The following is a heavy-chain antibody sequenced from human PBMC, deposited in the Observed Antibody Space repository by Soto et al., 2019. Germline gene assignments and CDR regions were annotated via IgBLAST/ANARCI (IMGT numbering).Heavy chain of an antibody. CDR2: IKVDGSEQ. CDR3: ESVGVVTAKYYFDY. V-gene: IGHV3-7*03. J-gene: IGHJ4*02. Sequence: EVQLVESGGGWVWRGGSLRLSCAASGFTLGSYWMNWVRQPPGKGLEWVANIKVDGSEQYYADSVKGRFTISRDNSKNTLYLQMNSLRAEDTAVYYCESVGVVTAKYYFDYWGQGTLVTVSS. D-gene: IGHD2-21*02. CDR1: GFTLGSYW.